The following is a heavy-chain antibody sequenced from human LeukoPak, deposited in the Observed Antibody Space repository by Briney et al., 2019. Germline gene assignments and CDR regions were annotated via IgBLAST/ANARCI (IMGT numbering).Heavy chain of an antibody. D-gene: IGHD4-17*01. CDR1: GFTLNNAW. CDR3: IVFGDSNH. V-gene: IGHV3-53*01. J-gene: IGHJ5*02. Sequence: GGSLRLSCAASGFTLNNAWMSWVRQAPGKGLEWVSATHSSGGTYYADSVKGRFTISRDTSKNTLYLQINSLSVEDTAVYYCIVFGDSNHWGQGTLVTVSS. CDR2: THSSGGT.